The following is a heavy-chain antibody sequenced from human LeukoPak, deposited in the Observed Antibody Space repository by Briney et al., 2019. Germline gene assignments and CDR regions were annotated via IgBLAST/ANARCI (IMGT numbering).Heavy chain of an antibody. D-gene: IGHD1-20*01. CDR2: IKQDGSEK. J-gene: IGHJ5*02. CDR3: ARYALTGSRWSDP. V-gene: IGHV3-7*01. Sequence: PGGSLRLSCAASGFTFSRDWMSWVRQAPGKGLEWVAHIKQDGSEKYYVDSVRGRFIISRDNANNSLYLQMNSLRGEDTAIYYCARYALTGSRWSDPWGQGTLVTVSS. CDR1: GFTFSRDW.